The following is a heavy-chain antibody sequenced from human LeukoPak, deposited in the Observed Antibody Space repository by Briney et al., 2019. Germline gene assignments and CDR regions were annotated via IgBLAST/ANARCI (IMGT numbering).Heavy chain of an antibody. CDR2: FDPEDGEI. CDR3: AIRAFGGLALNWFDP. D-gene: IGHD3-16*01. V-gene: IGHV1-24*01. CDR1: GYTLTEIS. Sequence: ASVKVSCKVSGYTLTEISIHWVRQAPGKGLEWMGGFDPEDGEIINAQKFQDRVTMTEDTSTETAYLVLSSLRSEDTAVYYCAIRAFGGLALNWFDPWGQGTLVTVSS. J-gene: IGHJ5*02.